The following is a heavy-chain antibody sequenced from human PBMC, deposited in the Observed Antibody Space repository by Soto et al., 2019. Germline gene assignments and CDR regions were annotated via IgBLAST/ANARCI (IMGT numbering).Heavy chain of an antibody. D-gene: IGHD6-6*01. Sequence: QVQLVQSGGEVKKPGASVEVSCRTSGYMFTTYGMSWVRQAPGQGLEWMAWISAYNGNKKYAQKFQGRVTMTTDTSPSTVSMELRNLTSDDTGTYFCARTGGGMAARPLEYWGQGTLVTVSS. J-gene: IGHJ4*02. CDR1: GYMFTTYG. V-gene: IGHV1-18*04. CDR2: ISAYNGNK. CDR3: ARTGGGMAARPLEY.